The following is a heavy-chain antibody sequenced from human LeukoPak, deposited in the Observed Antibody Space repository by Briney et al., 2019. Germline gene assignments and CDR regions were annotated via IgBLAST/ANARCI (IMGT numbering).Heavy chain of an antibody. J-gene: IGHJ4*02. CDR2: INPNSGGT. CDR1: GYTFTGYF. CDR3: ARGASIGFCSSTSCYKAYDY. V-gene: IGHV1-2*02. Sequence: GASVKVSCKASGYTFTGYFIHWVRQAPGQGLEWMGWINPNSGGTNYAQKFQGRVTMTRDTSISTAYMELSRLRSDDTAVYYCARGASIGFCSSTSCYKAYDYWGQGTLVTVSS. D-gene: IGHD2-2*02.